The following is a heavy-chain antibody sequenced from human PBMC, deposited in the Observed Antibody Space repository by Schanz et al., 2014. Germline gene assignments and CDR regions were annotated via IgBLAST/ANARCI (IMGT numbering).Heavy chain of an antibody. V-gene: IGHV3-66*01. Sequence: VQLVESGGGLVKPGGSLRLSCAASGFTVSNSYIHWVRQAPGKGLEWVSTIYSSGSTYYADSVRGRFTISRDNSKDTLYLQMSGLTPEDTAVYYCARGPIPIQGVPMDFWGQGTLVTVSS. D-gene: IGHD3-10*01. CDR3: ARGPIPIQGVPMDF. CDR2: IYSSGST. CDR1: GFTVSNSY. J-gene: IGHJ4*02.